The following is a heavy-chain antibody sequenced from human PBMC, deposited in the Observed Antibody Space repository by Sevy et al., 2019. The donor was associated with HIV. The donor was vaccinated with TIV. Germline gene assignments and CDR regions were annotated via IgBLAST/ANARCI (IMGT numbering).Heavy chain of an antibody. D-gene: IGHD3-10*01. J-gene: IGHJ4*02. CDR1: GDSVSSNSAA. CDR3: ARAGYYGSGTRLYYFDY. Sequence: SQTLSLTCAISGDSVSSNSAAWNWIRQSPSRGLEWLGRTYYRSKWYNDYAVSVKSRITINPDTSKNQFSLQLNSVTPEDPVVYYCARAGYYGSGTRLYYFDYWGQGTLVTVSS. CDR2: TYYRSKWYN. V-gene: IGHV6-1*01.